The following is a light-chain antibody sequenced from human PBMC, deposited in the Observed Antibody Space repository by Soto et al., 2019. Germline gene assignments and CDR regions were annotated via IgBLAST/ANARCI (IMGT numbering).Light chain of an antibody. V-gene: IGLV2-14*01. CDR2: EVS. Sequence: QSVLTQPASVSGSPGQSITISCTGTSSDVGGYIYVSWYQQHPGKAPKPMIYEVSARPSGVSDRFSGSKSGNTASLTISGLQAEDEADYYCSSYTEISTPFVFGTGTKLTVL. CDR1: SSDVGGYIY. CDR3: SSYTEISTPFV. J-gene: IGLJ1*01.